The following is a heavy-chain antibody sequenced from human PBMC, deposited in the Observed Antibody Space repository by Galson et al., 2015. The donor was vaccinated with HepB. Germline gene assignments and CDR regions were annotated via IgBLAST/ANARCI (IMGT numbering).Heavy chain of an antibody. CDR2: IKSKTDGGTT. CDR1: GFTFSNAW. CDR3: TTDPLQPVEMATTADALDI. D-gene: IGHD5-24*01. V-gene: IGHV3-15*01. Sequence: SLRLSCAASGFTFSNAWMSWVRQAPGKGLEWVGRIKSKTDGGTTDYAAPVKGRFTISRDDSKNTLYLQMNSLKTEDTAVYYCTTDPLQPVEMATTADALDIWGQGTMVTVSS. J-gene: IGHJ3*02.